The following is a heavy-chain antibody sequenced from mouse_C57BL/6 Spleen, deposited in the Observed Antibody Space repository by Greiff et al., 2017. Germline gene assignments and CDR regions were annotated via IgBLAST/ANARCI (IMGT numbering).Heavy chain of an antibody. CDR1: GYAFSSSW. CDR3: ARWYDGFAY. Sequence: QVQLQQSGPELVKPGDSVKISCKASGYAFSSSWMNWVKQRPGTGLEWIGRIYPGDGDTNYNGKFKGKATLTADKSSSTAYMQLSSLTSEDSAVYFCARWYDGFAYWGQGTLVTVSA. V-gene: IGHV1-82*01. CDR2: IYPGDGDT. J-gene: IGHJ3*01. D-gene: IGHD2-14*01.